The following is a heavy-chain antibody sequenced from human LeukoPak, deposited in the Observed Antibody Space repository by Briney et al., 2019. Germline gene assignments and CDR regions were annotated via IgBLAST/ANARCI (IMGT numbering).Heavy chain of an antibody. J-gene: IGHJ3*02. CDR1: GFSFSSYA. V-gene: IGHV3-23*01. Sequence: GGSLRLSCAASGFSFSSYAMSWVRQAPGKGLEWVSGINGRGDSTVYADSVKGRFTISRDNSKNTLYLQMNSLRAEDTAVYYCANPSSSSGPDAFDIWGQGTMVTVSS. CDR2: INGRGDST. CDR3: ANPSSSSGPDAFDI. D-gene: IGHD3-22*01.